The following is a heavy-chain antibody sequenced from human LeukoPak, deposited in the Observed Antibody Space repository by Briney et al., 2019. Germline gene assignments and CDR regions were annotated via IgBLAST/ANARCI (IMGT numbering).Heavy chain of an antibody. V-gene: IGHV4-59*01. CDR1: GDSISSYY. CDR3: ARGATPYYYYYMDV. D-gene: IGHD1-26*01. CDR2: IYYSGST. Sequence: SETLSLTCTVSGDSISSYYWSWIRQPPGKGLEWIGYIYYSGSTNYNPSLKSRVTISVDTSKNQFSLKLSSVTAADTAVYYCARGATPYYYYYMDVWGKGTTVTVSS. J-gene: IGHJ6*03.